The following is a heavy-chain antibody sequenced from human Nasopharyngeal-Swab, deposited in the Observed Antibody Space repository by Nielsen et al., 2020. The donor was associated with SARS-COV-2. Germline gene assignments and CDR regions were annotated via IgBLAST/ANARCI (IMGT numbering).Heavy chain of an antibody. CDR3: ARNNPGSLVNYYYYMDV. V-gene: IGHV4-39*01. J-gene: IGHJ6*03. CDR2: IYYSGST. Sequence: WIRQPPGKGLEWIGSIYYSGSTYYNPSLKGRVTISVDTSKNQFSLKLSSVTAADTAVYYCARNNPGSLVNYYYYMDVWGKGTTVTVSS. D-gene: IGHD3-16*01.